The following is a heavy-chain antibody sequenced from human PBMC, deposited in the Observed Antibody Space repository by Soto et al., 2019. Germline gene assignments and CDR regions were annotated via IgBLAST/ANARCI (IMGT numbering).Heavy chain of an antibody. CDR1: GGTFSSYA. CDR3: AGRIAVAGYYYFDY. D-gene: IGHD6-19*01. CDR2: IIPIFGTA. Sequence: ASVKVSCKASGGTFSSYAISWVRQAPGQGLEWMGGIIPIFGTANYAQKFQGRVTITADESTSTAYMELSSLRSEDTAVYYCAGRIAVAGYYYFDYWGQGTLVTVSS. V-gene: IGHV1-69*13. J-gene: IGHJ4*02.